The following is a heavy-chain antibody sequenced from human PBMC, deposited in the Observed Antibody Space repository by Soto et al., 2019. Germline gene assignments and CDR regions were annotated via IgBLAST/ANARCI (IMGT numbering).Heavy chain of an antibody. Sequence: GGSLRLSCAASGFTVSSNYMSWVRQAPGKGLEWVSVIYSGGSTYYADSVKGRFTISRDNSKNTLYLQMNSLRAEDTAVYYCARDLGDPPTFSAIYYYYYMDVWGKGTTVTVSS. V-gene: IGHV3-66*01. J-gene: IGHJ6*03. D-gene: IGHD2-21*02. CDR1: GFTVSSNY. CDR3: ARDLGDPPTFSAIYYYYYMDV. CDR2: IYSGGST.